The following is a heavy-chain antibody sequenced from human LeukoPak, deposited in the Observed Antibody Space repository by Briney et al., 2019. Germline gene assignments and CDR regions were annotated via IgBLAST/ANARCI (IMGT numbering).Heavy chain of an antibody. D-gene: IGHD3-3*01. CDR1: GFTFSSYA. J-gene: IGHJ4*02. Sequence: AGGSLRLSCAASGFTFSSYAMSWVRQAPGKGREWVSAISGSGGSTYYADSVKGRFTISRDNSKNTLYLQMNSLRAEDTAVYYCAKDQVYDFWSGYYQGWGQGTLVTVSS. CDR3: AKDQVYDFWSGYYQG. CDR2: ISGSGGST. V-gene: IGHV3-23*01.